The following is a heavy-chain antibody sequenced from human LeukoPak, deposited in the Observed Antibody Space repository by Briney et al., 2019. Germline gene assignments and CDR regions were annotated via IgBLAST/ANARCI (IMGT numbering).Heavy chain of an antibody. V-gene: IGHV4-31*03. CDR2: IHYSGST. CDR1: GGSISSGSYY. J-gene: IGHJ4*02. Sequence: SETLSLTCIVSGGSISSGSYYWSWIRQHPGQGLEWIGYIHYSGSTYYNPSLKSRVTISVDTSKNQFSLKLNSVTAADTAVYYCARVSDYLDYWGQGTLVTVSS. CDR3: ARVSDYLDY. D-gene: IGHD3-3*01.